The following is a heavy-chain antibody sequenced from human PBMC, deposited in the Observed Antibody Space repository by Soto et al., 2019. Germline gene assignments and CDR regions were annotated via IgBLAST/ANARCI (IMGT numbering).Heavy chain of an antibody. CDR2: ISYDGSNK. CDR3: ARDLVYGDQQYYYYGMDV. Sequence: GGSLRLSCAASGFTFSSYAMHWVRQAPGKGLEWVAVISYDGSNKYYADSVKGRFTISRDNSKNTLYLQMNSLRAEDTAVYYCARDLVYGDQQYYYYGMDVWGQGTTVTVSS. CDR1: GFTFSSYA. V-gene: IGHV3-30-3*01. D-gene: IGHD4-17*01. J-gene: IGHJ6*02.